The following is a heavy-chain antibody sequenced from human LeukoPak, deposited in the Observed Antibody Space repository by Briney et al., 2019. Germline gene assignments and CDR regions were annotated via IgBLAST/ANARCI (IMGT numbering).Heavy chain of an antibody. D-gene: IGHD3-9*01. Sequence: KPSETLSLTCTVSGGSISSYYWSWIRQPPGKGLEWIGYISYSGSTNYNPSLKSLVTISIDTSKNQFSLKLRSVTAADTAIYYCARQGYDILTGYIDAFDIWGQGTMVTVSS. CDR3: ARQGYDILTGYIDAFDI. J-gene: IGHJ3*02. V-gene: IGHV4-59*08. CDR1: GGSISSYY. CDR2: ISYSGST.